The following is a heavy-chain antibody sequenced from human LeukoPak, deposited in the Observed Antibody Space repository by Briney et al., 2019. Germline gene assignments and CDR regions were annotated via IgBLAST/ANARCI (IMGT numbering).Heavy chain of an antibody. CDR1: GFTFRSFG. D-gene: IGHD2-2*01. CDR2: ISHDGSNQ. CDR3: AKDSPYRASWELHS. J-gene: IGHJ4*02. Sequence: PGGSLRLSCAASGFTFRSFGMHWVRQAPGKGLEWVAVISHDGSNQFYADSVKGRSTISRDNSKNTLYLQINSLRAEDTAVYYCAKDSPYRASWELHSWGQGTLVTVSS. V-gene: IGHV3-30*18.